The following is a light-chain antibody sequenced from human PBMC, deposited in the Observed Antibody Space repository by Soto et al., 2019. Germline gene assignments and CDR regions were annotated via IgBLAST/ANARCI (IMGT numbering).Light chain of an antibody. CDR1: SSDIGAYNY. V-gene: IGLV2-14*01. Sequence: QSVLTXPASVSGSPGQSITISCTGSSSDIGAYNYVSWFQQHPGKAPKLIISEVSNRPSGVSNRFSGSKSGTAASLTTSGLQTEDEADYFCFSFTTDWTHVFGTGTKVTVL. CDR2: EVS. J-gene: IGLJ1*01. CDR3: FSFTTDWTHV.